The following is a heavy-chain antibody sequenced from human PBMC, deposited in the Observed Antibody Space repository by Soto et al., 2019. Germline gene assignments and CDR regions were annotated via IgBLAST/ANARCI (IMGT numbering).Heavy chain of an antibody. D-gene: IGHD4-4*01. Sequence: QVQLVQSGAEVKKPGASVKVSCKASGYTFTSYAMHWVRQAPGQRLEWMGWINAGNGNTKYSQKFQGRVTITRDTSASTADMELSSLRSEDTAVYYCASSYSNYALIDYYYYGMDVWGQGTTVTVPS. CDR1: GYTFTSYA. V-gene: IGHV1-3*01. CDR3: ASSYSNYALIDYYYYGMDV. CDR2: INAGNGNT. J-gene: IGHJ6*02.